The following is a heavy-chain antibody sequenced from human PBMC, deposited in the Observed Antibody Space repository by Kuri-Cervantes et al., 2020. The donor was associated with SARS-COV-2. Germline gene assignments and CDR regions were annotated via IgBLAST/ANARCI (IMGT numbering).Heavy chain of an antibody. CDR2: IYYNGNT. D-gene: IGHD3-3*01. Sequence: LRLSCTVSGAAISSGGYYWGWIRRHPEKGLEWIGYIYYNGNTYYNPSLESRLTITLDTSKNQFSLKLTSVTAADTAVYYCMRDTPPLEWLYTGMDVWGQGTTVTVSS. J-gene: IGHJ6*02. CDR1: GAAISSGGYY. CDR3: MRDTPPLEWLYTGMDV. V-gene: IGHV4-31*02.